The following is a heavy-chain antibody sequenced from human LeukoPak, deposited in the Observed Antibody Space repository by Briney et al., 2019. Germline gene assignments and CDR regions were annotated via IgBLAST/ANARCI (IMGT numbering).Heavy chain of an antibody. J-gene: IGHJ5*02. Sequence: GASVKVSCKASGGTFSSYAISWVRQAPGQGLEWMGGIIPIFGTANYAQKFQGRVTITADESTSTAYMELRSLRSEDTAVYYCARARRAIAAAATRFDPWGQGTLVTVSS. CDR3: ARARRAIAAAATRFDP. CDR2: IIPIFGTA. CDR1: GGTFSSYA. V-gene: IGHV1-69*13. D-gene: IGHD6-13*01.